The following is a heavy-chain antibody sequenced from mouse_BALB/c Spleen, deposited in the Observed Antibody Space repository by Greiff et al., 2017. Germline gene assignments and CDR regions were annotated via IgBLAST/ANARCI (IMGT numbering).Heavy chain of an antibody. CDR1: GFSLTSYG. Sequence: VMLVESGPGLVAPSQSLSITCTVSGFSLTSYGVHWVRQPPGKGLEWLGVIWAGGSTNYNSALMSRLSISKDNSKSQVFLKMNSLQTDDTAMYYCARDPTTVVAPYAMDYWGQGTSVTVSS. CDR3: ARDPTTVVAPYAMDY. D-gene: IGHD1-1*01. J-gene: IGHJ4*01. V-gene: IGHV2-9*02. CDR2: IWAGGST.